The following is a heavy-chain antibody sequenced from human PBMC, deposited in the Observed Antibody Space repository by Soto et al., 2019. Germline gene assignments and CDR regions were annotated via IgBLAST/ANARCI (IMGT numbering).Heavy chain of an antibody. Sequence: GGSLRLSCAASGFTFSSYGMSWVRQSPGKGLEWVSAISGSGGSTYYADSVKGRFTISRDNSKNTLYLQMNSLRAEDTAVYYCAKDPDVGYYDSSGYYSAPFDYWGQGTLVTVSS. CDR3: AKDPDVGYYDSSGYYSAPFDY. CDR1: GFTFSSYG. J-gene: IGHJ4*02. D-gene: IGHD3-22*01. CDR2: ISGSGGST. V-gene: IGHV3-23*01.